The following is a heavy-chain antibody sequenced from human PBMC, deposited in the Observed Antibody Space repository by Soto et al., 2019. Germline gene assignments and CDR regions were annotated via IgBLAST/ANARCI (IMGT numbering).Heavy chain of an antibody. D-gene: IGHD6-19*01. CDR2: ISYAGNDN. CDR3: ARDRQQWLEPAGGALLF. Sequence: QVQLVESGGGVVQPGRSLRLSCAASGFTLSSYVMHWVRQAPGKGLEWVARISYAGNDNYYADSVKGRFTISRDNSKKTLYLQMTSLRADDTAVYYCARDRQQWLEPAGGALLFWGQGTMVIVSS. CDR1: GFTLSSYV. J-gene: IGHJ3*01. V-gene: IGHV3-30-3*01.